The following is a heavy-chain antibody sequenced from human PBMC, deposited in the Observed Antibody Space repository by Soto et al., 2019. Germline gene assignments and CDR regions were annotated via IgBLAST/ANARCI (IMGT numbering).Heavy chain of an antibody. CDR1: GYTFTSYA. CDR2: INAGNGNT. D-gene: IGHD2-2*03. CDR3: ARGLDIVVVPAAMKFDP. J-gene: IGHJ5*02. V-gene: IGHV1-3*01. Sequence: ASVKVSCKASGYTFTSYAMHWVRQAPGQRLEWMGWINAGNGNTKYSQKFQGRVTITRDTSASTAYMELSSLRSEDTAVYYCARGLDIVVVPAAMKFDPWGQGTLVTVSS.